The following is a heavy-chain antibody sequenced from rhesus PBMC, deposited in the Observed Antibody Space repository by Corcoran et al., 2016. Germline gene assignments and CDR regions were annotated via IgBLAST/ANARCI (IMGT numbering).Heavy chain of an antibody. CDR2: INGKSGST. D-gene: IGHD6-31*01. CDR1: GGSFSSSW. Sequence: QVQLQESGPGLVKPSETLSLTCAVSGGSFSSSWWSWIRQPPGKGLEWIGEINGKSGSTNDNSSLNSRVTISKDASKNQFALKLNSMTTADTAGYYCARGRSSGAVYWGQGVLVTVSS. J-gene: IGHJ4*01. CDR3: ARGRSSGAVY. V-gene: IGHV4-80*01.